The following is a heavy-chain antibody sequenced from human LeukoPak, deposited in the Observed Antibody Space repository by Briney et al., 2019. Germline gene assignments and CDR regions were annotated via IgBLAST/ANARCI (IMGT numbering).Heavy chain of an antibody. CDR2: IRWNSGSI. CDR3: AKDSEPGYSSSCPDY. CDR1: GFTLDDYA. Sequence: PGGSLRLSCAASGFTLDDYAMPWVRQAPGKGVEWVSGIRWNSGSIGYADSVKGRFTISRDNAKNSLYLQMNSLRAEDTALYYCAKDSEPGYSSSCPDYWGQGTLVTVSS. J-gene: IGHJ4*02. V-gene: IGHV3-9*01. D-gene: IGHD6-13*01.